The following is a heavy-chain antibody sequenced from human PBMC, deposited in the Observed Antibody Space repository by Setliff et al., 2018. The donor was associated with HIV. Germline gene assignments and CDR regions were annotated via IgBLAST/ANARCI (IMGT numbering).Heavy chain of an antibody. CDR3: ARDQFDFWSGYQFFYGMDV. CDR2: ISSSGKYI. V-gene: IGHV3-21*01. Sequence: GGSLRLSCTASGFTFSIYSMNWVRQAPGKGLEWVSSISSSGKYIYYTDSVKGRFTISRDNSKNTLYLQMNILRAEDTAVYSCARDQFDFWSGYQFFYGMDVWGQGTTVTVSS. D-gene: IGHD3-3*01. J-gene: IGHJ6*02. CDR1: GFTFSIYS.